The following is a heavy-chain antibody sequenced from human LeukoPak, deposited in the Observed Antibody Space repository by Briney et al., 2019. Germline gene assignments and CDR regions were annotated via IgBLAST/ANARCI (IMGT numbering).Heavy chain of an antibody. CDR1: GYIFTSYW. V-gene: IGHV5-51*01. D-gene: IGHD3-3*01. Sequence: GESLKISCKGSGYIFTSYWIGWVRQMPGKGLEWMGIIYPGDSDTRYSPSFQGQVTISADKSISTAYLQWSSLKASDTAMYYCARHRYGGGYDFWSGYSDYYYMDVWGKGTTVTVSS. J-gene: IGHJ6*03. CDR2: IYPGDSDT. CDR3: ARHRYGGGYDFWSGYSDYYYMDV.